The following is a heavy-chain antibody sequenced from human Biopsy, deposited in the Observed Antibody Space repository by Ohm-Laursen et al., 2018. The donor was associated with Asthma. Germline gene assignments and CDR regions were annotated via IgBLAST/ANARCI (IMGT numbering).Heavy chain of an antibody. CDR3: ARKVGSCMSRTCYSLDF. V-gene: IGHV1-69*13. J-gene: IGHJ4*02. D-gene: IGHD2-15*01. CDR2: INSDYGTT. Sequence: SVKVSCKSPGYTFNTYVIGWVRQAPGQGLEWMGGINSDYGTTNYAQKFQDRVTITADDSTSTGYMELSSLRSEDTAVYYCARKVGSCMSRTCYSLDFWGQGTLVTVSS. CDR1: GYTFNTYV.